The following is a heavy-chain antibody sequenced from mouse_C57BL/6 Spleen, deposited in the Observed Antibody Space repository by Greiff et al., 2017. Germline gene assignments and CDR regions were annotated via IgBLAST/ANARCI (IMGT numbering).Heavy chain of an antibody. V-gene: IGHV1-4*01. CDR3: AYGNYAMDY. D-gene: IGHD2-1*01. J-gene: IGHJ4*01. CDR2: INPSSGYT. CDR1: GYTFTSYT. Sequence: VQLHQSGAELARPGASVKMSCKASGYTFTSYTMHWVKQRPGQGLEWIGYINPSSGYTKYNQKFKDKATLTADKSSSTAYMQLSSLTSEDSAVYYCAYGNYAMDYWGQGTSVTVSS.